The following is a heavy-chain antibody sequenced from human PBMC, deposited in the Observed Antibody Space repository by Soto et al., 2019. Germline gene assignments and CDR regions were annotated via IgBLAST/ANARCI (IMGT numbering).Heavy chain of an antibody. J-gene: IGHJ3*02. CDR2: ITGSGHVT. Sequence: PGGSLRLSCAGSEFTFGSYAMNWVRQAPGKGLEWVSTITGSGHVTYYADSVSGRFTVSRDNSKNTLDLLMNSLRAEDTAIYYCAKDRDTSSWTGASDIWGQGTMVTVSS. CDR1: EFTFGSYA. CDR3: AKDRDTSSWTGASDI. V-gene: IGHV3-23*01. D-gene: IGHD6-13*01.